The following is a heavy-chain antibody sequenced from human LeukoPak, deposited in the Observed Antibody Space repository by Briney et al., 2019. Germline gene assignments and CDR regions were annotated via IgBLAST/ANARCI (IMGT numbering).Heavy chain of an antibody. CDR1: GFTFSSYW. D-gene: IGHD3-16*01. Sequence: GGPLRLSCAASGFTFSSYWLNWARQAPGKGLEWVASINHNGNVNYYVDSVKGRFTISRDNAKNSLYLQMSNLRAEDTAVYFCARGGGLDVWGQGATVTVSS. CDR2: INHNGNVN. CDR3: ARGGGLDV. V-gene: IGHV3-7*03. J-gene: IGHJ6*02.